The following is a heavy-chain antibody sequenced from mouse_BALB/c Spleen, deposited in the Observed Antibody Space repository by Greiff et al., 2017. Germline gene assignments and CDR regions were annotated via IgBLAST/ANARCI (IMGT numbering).Heavy chain of an antibody. Sequence: QVQLQQSGAELVRPGVSVKISCKGSGYTFTDYAMHWVKQSHAKSLEWIGVISTYYGDASYNQKFKGKATMTVDKSSSTAYMELARLTSEDSAIYYCAATMITTTDGFYAMDYWGQGTSVTVSS. D-gene: IGHD2-4*01. CDR2: ISTYYGDA. J-gene: IGHJ4*01. CDR3: AATMITTTDGFYAMDY. V-gene: IGHV1S137*01. CDR1: GYTFTDYA.